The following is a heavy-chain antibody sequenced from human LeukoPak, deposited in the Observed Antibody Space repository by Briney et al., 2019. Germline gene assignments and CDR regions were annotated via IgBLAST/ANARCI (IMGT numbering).Heavy chain of an antibody. Sequence: GGSLGLSCAASGFTFSSYEMNCVRQAPGKGLEWVSYISSSGSTIYYADSVKGRFTISRDNAKNSLYLQMNSLRAEDTAVYYCARDGCSSTRCYDYWGQGTLVTVSS. V-gene: IGHV3-48*03. D-gene: IGHD2-2*01. CDR2: ISSSGSTI. CDR3: ARDGCSSTRCYDY. J-gene: IGHJ4*02. CDR1: GFTFSSYE.